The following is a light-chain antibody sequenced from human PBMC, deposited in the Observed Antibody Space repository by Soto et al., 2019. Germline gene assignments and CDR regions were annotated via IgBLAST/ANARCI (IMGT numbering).Light chain of an antibody. Sequence: EIVLTQSPGTLSLSPGERATLSCRASQSVRNNYLAWYQQRPGQAPRLLIFAASTRATGIPARFSGSGSGTEFSLTINSLQSEDLALYYCQQYNNRPPWTFGQGTRVDIK. CDR3: QQYNNRPPWT. CDR1: QSVRNN. CDR2: AAS. J-gene: IGKJ1*01. V-gene: IGKV3-15*01.